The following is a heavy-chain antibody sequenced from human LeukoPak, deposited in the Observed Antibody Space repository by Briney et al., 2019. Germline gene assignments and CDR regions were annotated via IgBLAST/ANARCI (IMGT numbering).Heavy chain of an antibody. CDR2: IYDSGST. J-gene: IGHJ4*02. V-gene: IGHV4-38-2*01. CDR1: GYSISSGYY. CDR3: ARHLVPLD. Sequence: PSETLSLTCAVSGYSISSGYYWGWIRQPPGKGLVWIGCIYDSGSTYYTPSHKSRVTISVDTSKNQFSLKLSSVTAADTAVYYCARHLVPLDWGQGTLVTVSS. D-gene: IGHD3-3*02.